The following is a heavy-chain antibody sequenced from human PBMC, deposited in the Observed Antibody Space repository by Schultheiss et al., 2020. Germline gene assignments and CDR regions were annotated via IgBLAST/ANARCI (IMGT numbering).Heavy chain of an antibody. CDR2: IYYSGST. D-gene: IGHD6-13*01. V-gene: IGHV4-59*12. Sequence: SQTLSLTCTVSGGSISSYYWSWIRQPPGKGLEWIGYIYYSGSTNYNPSLKSRVTISVDTSKNQFSLKLSSVTAADTAVYYCARDLSALPNFSSSWSPGIWGQGTMVTVSS. J-gene: IGHJ3*02. CDR1: GGSISSYY. CDR3: ARDLSALPNFSSSWSPGI.